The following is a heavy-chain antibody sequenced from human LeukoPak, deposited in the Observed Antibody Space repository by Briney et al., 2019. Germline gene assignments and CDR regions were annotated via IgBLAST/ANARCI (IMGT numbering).Heavy chain of an antibody. CDR2: IYYSGST. V-gene: IGHV4-31*03. CDR3: ARAVTYYDILTGYYISAPYGMDV. D-gene: IGHD3-9*01. CDR1: GGSISSGGYY. Sequence: SETLSLTCTVSGGSISSGGYYWSWLRQHPGKGLEWIGHIYYSGSTYYNPSLKSRVTISVDTSKNQFSLKLSSVTAADTAVYYCARAVTYYDILTGYYISAPYGMDVWGQGTTVTVSS. J-gene: IGHJ6*02.